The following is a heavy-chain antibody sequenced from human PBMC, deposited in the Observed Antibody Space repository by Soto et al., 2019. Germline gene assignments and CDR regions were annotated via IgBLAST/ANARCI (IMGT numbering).Heavy chain of an antibody. CDR3: ARDPKTSGGQHWAFNYFDS. D-gene: IGHD7-27*01. CDR1: GFSFSISP. V-gene: IGHV3-30-3*01. Sequence: QVQLVESGGGVVQPGRSLRLSCAASGFSFSISPMHWVRQAPGKGPEWVALISYDGTNKFYADSVKGRFTISRDNSKRTLYLQGESLIPEDAAVYYCARDPKTSGGQHWAFNYFDSWGQGTLVTVSS. J-gene: IGHJ4*02. CDR2: ISYDGTNK.